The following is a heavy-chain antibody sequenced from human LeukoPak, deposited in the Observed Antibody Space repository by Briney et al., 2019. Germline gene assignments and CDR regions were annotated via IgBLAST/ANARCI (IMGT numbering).Heavy chain of an antibody. CDR3: ERSNWGSPFDY. D-gene: IGHD7-27*01. CDR1: GGSISSYY. J-gene: IGHJ4*02. V-gene: IGHV4-59*01. CDR2: IYYSGST. Sequence: SETLSLTCTVSGGSISSYYWSWIRQPPGKGLEWIGYIYYSGSTNYNPSLKSRVTISVDTSKNQFSLKLSSVTAADTAVYYCERSNWGSPFDYWGQGTLVTVSS.